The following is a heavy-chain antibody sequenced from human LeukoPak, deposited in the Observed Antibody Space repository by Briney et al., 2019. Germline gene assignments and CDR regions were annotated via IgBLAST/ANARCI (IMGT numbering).Heavy chain of an antibody. Sequence: GGSLRLSCAASGFTFRRYWMSWVRQAPGKGLEWVANIKQDGSDKDYVDSVKGRFTISRDNAMNSLYLQMNSLRVEDTAVYYCTREGVGGFDTWGQGAMVTVSS. CDR3: TREGVGGFDT. J-gene: IGHJ3*02. CDR2: IKQDGSDK. CDR1: GFTFRRYW. D-gene: IGHD3-16*01. V-gene: IGHV3-7*01.